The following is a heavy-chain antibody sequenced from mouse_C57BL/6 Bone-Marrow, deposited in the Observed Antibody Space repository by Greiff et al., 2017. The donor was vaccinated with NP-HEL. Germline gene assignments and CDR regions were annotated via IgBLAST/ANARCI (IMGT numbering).Heavy chain of an antibody. V-gene: IGHV5-6*01. Sequence: EVHLVESGGDLVKPGGSLKLSCAASGFTFSSYGMSWVRQTPDKRLEWVATISSGGSYTYYPDSVKGRFTISRDNATNTLYLQMSSLKSEDTAKYYCARRSNYGAWFAYWGQGTLVTVSA. J-gene: IGHJ3*01. D-gene: IGHD2-5*01. CDR1: GFTFSSYG. CDR2: ISSGGSYT. CDR3: ARRSNYGAWFAY.